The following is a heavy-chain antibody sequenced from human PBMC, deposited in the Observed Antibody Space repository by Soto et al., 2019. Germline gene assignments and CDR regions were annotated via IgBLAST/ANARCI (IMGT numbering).Heavy chain of an antibody. V-gene: IGHV3-23*01. CDR2: IGGSGGST. CDR1: GFTFSSNA. Sequence: SGGSLRLSCAASGFTFSSNAMSWVRQAPGKGLEWVSGIGGSGGSTYYADSVKGRFIISRDNSKNTLYLQMNSLRAEDTAVYYCAKVIVVAGTYFDYWGQGTLVTVSS. D-gene: IGHD6-19*01. CDR3: AKVIVVAGTYFDY. J-gene: IGHJ4*02.